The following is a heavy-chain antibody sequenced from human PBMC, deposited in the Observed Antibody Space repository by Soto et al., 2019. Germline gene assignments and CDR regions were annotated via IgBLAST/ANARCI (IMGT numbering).Heavy chain of an antibody. J-gene: IGHJ3*02. CDR3: AIVSNRNCGGDCYDAFDI. Sequence: EVQLVESGGGLVKPGGSLRLSCAASGFTFSSYSMNWVRQAPGKGLEWVSSISSSSSYIYYADSVKGRVTISRDNAKISRYLQMNSLRAEDTAVYYSAIVSNRNCGGDCYDAFDIWGQGTMVTVSS. CDR2: ISSSSSYI. V-gene: IGHV3-21*01. CDR1: GFTFSSYS. D-gene: IGHD2-21*02.